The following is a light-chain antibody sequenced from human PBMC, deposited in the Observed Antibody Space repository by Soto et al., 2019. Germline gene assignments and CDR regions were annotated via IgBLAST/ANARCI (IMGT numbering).Light chain of an antibody. J-gene: IGKJ1*01. CDR1: QSVTSNY. CDR2: GAS. CDR3: QQYGSSGT. Sequence: EIVLTQSPGTLSLSPGERATLSCGASQSVTSNYLAWYQQKPGQAPRLLIFGASIRVTGIPDRFSGSGSGADFTLTINSLQSEDFAVYYCQQYGSSGTFGQGTKVDI. V-gene: IGKV3-20*01.